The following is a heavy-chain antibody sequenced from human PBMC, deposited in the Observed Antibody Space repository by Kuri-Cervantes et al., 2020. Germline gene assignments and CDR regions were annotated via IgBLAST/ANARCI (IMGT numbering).Heavy chain of an antibody. J-gene: IGHJ4*02. CDR2: IYSGGST. CDR3: ARAHPGXXDYFDY. Sequence: GESLKIXCAASGFTVSSNYMSWVRQAPGKGLEWVSVIYSGGSTYYADSVKGRFTISRHNSKNTLYLQMNSLRAEDTAVXXCARAHPGXXDYFDYWGQGTLVTVSS. V-gene: IGHV3-53*04. CDR1: GFTVSSNY.